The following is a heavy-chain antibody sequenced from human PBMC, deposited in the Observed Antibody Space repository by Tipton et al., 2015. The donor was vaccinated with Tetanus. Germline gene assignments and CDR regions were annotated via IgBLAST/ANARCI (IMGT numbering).Heavy chain of an antibody. V-gene: IGHV4-31*02. CDR3: ARERVNLAVAAGFDY. CDR2: IYYSGTT. J-gene: IGHJ4*02. D-gene: IGHD6-19*01. Sequence: LRLSCTVSGGPISSGGYYWSWIRQHPGKGLEWIGYIYYSGTTYYNPSLKSRVTISVDTSKNQFSPKLSSVTAADMAVYYCARERVNLAVAAGFDYWGRGTLVTVSS. CDR1: GGPISSGGYY.